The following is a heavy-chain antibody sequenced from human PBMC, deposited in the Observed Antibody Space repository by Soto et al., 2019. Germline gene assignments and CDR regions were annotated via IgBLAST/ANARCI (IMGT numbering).Heavy chain of an antibody. CDR1: GGTFSSYA. J-gene: IGHJ6*02. D-gene: IGHD2-15*01. Sequence: QVQLVQSGAEVKKPGSSVKVSCKASGGTFSSYAISWVRQAPGQGLEWMGGIIPIFGTANYAQKFQVRVTITADKSTSTDYMELSSLSSEDTAVYYCARVRRGGRLYYYYGMDVWGQGTTVTVSS. V-gene: IGHV1-69*06. CDR2: IIPIFGTA. CDR3: ARVRRGGRLYYYYGMDV.